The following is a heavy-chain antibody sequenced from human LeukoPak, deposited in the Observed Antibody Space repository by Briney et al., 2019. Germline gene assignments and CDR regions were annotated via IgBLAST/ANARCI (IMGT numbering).Heavy chain of an antibody. D-gene: IGHD1-26*01. CDR1: GFTFSNAW. CDR3: TAPVVGTTRLDY. Sequence: GGSLRLSCAASGFTFSNAWMSWVRQAPGKGLEWVGCIESNTDGGTTADAAPVKGRFTISRDDSKSTLFLQMNSLKTEDTAVYYCTAPVVGTTRLDYWGQGTLVTVSS. V-gene: IGHV3-15*04. J-gene: IGHJ4*02. CDR2: IESNTDGGTT.